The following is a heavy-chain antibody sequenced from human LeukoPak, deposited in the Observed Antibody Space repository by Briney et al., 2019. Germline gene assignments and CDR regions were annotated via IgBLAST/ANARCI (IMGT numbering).Heavy chain of an antibody. J-gene: IGHJ6*03. CDR1: GYTFTGYY. CDR2: INPNNGGT. V-gene: IGHV1-2*02. CDR3: ARGEGYYYYYYMDV. Sequence: VASVKVSCKASGYTFTGYYMHWVRQAPGQGLEWMGWINPNNGGTNYAQKFQGRVTMTRDTSISTAYMELSRLRSDDTAVYYCARGEGYYYYYYMDVWGKGTTVTVSS.